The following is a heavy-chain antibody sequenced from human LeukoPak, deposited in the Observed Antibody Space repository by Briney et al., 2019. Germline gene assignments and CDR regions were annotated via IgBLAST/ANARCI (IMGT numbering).Heavy chain of an antibody. J-gene: IGHJ4*02. D-gene: IGHD6-19*01. Sequence: SETLSLTCTVSGGSISSYYWSWIRQPPGKGLEWIGYIYYSGSTNYNPSLKSRVTMSVDTSKNQFSLKLSSVTAADTAVYYCARNIAVGRLSFDYWGQGTLVTVSS. CDR2: IYYSGST. V-gene: IGHV4-59*12. CDR1: GGSISSYY. CDR3: ARNIAVGRLSFDY.